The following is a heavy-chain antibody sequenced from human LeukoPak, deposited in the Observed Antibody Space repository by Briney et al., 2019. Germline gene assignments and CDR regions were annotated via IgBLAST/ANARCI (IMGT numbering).Heavy chain of an antibody. V-gene: IGHV5-10-1*01. Sequence: GESLTISCKGSGYSFTSYWISWVRQMPGKGLEWMGRIDPSDSYTNYSPSFQGHVTISADRSISTAYLQWSSLKASDTAMYYCARRALAAAGANWFDPWGQGTLVTVSS. J-gene: IGHJ5*02. CDR3: ARRALAAAGANWFDP. CDR2: IDPSDSYT. CDR1: GYSFTSYW. D-gene: IGHD6-13*01.